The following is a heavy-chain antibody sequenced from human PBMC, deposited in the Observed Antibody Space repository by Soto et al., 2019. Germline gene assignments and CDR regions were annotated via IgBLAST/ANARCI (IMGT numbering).Heavy chain of an antibody. CDR1: GDTFNFYT. V-gene: IGHV1-69*02. Sequence: QVQLVQSGAEVKQPGSSVRVSCKASGDTFNFYTIHWVRQAPGQGLEWLGRIIPMVGMSNYAQRSQGRVTMIADKSTSTVYTQLSSLRSEDTALYYCATSYGSGSRPFDNWGQGPLVSFSP. CDR3: ATSYGSGSRPFDN. CDR2: IIPMVGMS. J-gene: IGHJ5*02. D-gene: IGHD3-10*01.